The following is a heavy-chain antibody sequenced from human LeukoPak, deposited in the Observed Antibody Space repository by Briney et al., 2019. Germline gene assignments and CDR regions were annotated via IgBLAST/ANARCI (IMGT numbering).Heavy chain of an antibody. CDR1: GGSISSSSYY. D-gene: IGHD6-19*01. Sequence: SEPLSLTCTVSGGSISSSSYYWGWIRQPPGKGLEWIGRIYYSGSTYYNPSLKSRVTISVDTSKNQFSLKLSSVTAADTAVYYCARQKQWQSFDYWGQGTLVTVSS. CDR3: ARQKQWQSFDY. V-gene: IGHV4-39*01. J-gene: IGHJ4*02. CDR2: IYYSGST.